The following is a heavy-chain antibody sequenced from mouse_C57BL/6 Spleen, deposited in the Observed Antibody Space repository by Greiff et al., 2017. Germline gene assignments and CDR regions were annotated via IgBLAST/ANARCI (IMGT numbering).Heavy chain of an antibody. Sequence: VQLQQSGPGLVQPSQSLSITCTVSGFSLTSYGVHWVRQSPGKGLEWLGVIWRGGSTDYNAAFMSRLSITKDNSKSQVFFKMNSLQADDTAIYYCAKPYDYDGAWFAYWGQGTLVTVSA. CDR2: IWRGGST. V-gene: IGHV2-5*01. J-gene: IGHJ3*01. D-gene: IGHD2-4*01. CDR3: AKPYDYDGAWFAY. CDR1: GFSLTSYG.